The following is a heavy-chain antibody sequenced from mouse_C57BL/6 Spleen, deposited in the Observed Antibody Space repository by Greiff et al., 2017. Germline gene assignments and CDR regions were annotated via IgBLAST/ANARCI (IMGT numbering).Heavy chain of an antibody. CDR1: GYAFSSSW. D-gene: IGHD1-1*01. CDR3: APITTVVATDAMDY. Sequence: VQLQESGPELVKPGASVKISCKASGYAFSSSWMNWVKQRPGKGLEWIGRMYPGDGDTNYTGKFKGKATLTADKSSSTAYMQLSSLTSEDSAVYFCAPITTVVATDAMDYWGQGTSVTVSS. J-gene: IGHJ4*01. V-gene: IGHV1-82*01. CDR2: MYPGDGDT.